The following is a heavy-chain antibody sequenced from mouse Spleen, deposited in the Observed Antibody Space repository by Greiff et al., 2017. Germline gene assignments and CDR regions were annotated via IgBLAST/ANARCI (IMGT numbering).Heavy chain of an antibody. Sequence: QVQLQQPGAELVRPGTSVKLSCKASGYTFTSYWMHWVKQRPGQGLEWIGVIDPSDSYTNYNQKFKGKATLTVDTSSSTAYMQLSSLTSEDSAVYYCARFGNYGLYYLDYWGQGTTLTVSS. CDR2: IDPSDSYT. V-gene: IGHV1-59*01. J-gene: IGHJ2*01. D-gene: IGHD2-1*01. CDR3: ARFGNYGLYYLDY. CDR1: GYTFTSYW.